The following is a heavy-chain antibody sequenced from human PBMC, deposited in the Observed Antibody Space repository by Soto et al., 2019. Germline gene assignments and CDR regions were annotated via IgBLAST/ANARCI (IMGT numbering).Heavy chain of an antibody. CDR3: ARGRSYGYVGRSYFDY. D-gene: IGHD5-18*01. CDR2: INHSGST. J-gene: IGHJ4*02. V-gene: IGHV4-34*01. CDR1: GGSFSGYY. Sequence: SETLSLTCAVYGGSFSGYYWSWIRQPPGKGLEWIGEINHSGSTNYNPSLKSRVTISVDTSKNQFSLKLSSVTAADTAVYYCARGRSYGYVGRSYFDYWGQGTLVTVSS.